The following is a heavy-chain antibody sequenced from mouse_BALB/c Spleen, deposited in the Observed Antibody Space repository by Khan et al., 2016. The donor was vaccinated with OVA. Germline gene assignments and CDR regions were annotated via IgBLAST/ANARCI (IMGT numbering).Heavy chain of an antibody. CDR3: ARGASDWYFDV. V-gene: IGHV9-1*02. CDR2: INTYTGEP. CDR1: GYTFTNYG. J-gene: IGHJ1*01. Sequence: QIQLVQSGPELKKPGETVKISCKASGYTFTNYGMNWVKQAPGKGLKWMGWINTYTGEPTYTDDFKGRFAFSLETSASTAYLQLNNLKNEDMATXFCARGASDWYFDVWGAGTTVTVSS.